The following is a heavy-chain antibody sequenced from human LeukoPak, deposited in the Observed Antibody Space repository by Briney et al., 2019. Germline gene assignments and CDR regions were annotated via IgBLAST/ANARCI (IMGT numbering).Heavy chain of an antibody. V-gene: IGHV4-34*01. CDR1: GGSISSYY. Sequence: SETLSLTCTVSGGSISSYYWSWIRQPPGKGLEWIGEINHSGSTNYNPSLKSRVTVSVDTSKNQFSLKLSSVTAADTAVYYCARGFFSAYGSGSALPYYFDYWGQGTLVTVSS. CDR3: ARGFFSAYGSGSALPYYFDY. CDR2: INHSGST. D-gene: IGHD3-10*01. J-gene: IGHJ4*02.